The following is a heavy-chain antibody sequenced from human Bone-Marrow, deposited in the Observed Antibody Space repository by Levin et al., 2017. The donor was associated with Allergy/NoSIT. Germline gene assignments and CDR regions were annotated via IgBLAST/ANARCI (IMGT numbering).Heavy chain of an antibody. J-gene: IGHJ5*02. D-gene: IGHD6-19*01. CDR1: GYSFTSYW. Sequence: KVSCKGSGYSFTSYWISWVRQMPGKGLEWMGRIDPSDSYTNYSPSFQGHVTISADKSISTAYLQWSSLKASDTAMYYCATHSSGWNRGSTTGRYNWFDPWGQGTLVTVSS. V-gene: IGHV5-10-1*01. CDR3: ATHSSGWNRGSTTGRYNWFDP. CDR2: IDPSDSYT.